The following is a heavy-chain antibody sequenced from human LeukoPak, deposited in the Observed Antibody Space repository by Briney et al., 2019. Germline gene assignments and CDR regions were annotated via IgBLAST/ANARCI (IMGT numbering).Heavy chain of an antibody. D-gene: IGHD3-3*01. V-gene: IGHV4-59*12. CDR2: IYYSGSI. J-gene: IGHJ5*02. CDR3: ARGRVLRFLEWLLSPSWFDP. Sequence: SETLSLTCTVSGGSISSYYWSWIRQPPGKGLEWIGYIYYSGSINYNPSLKSRVTISVDTSKNQFSLKLSSVTAADTAVYYCARGRVLRFLEWLLSPSWFDPWGQGTLVTVSS. CDR1: GGSISSYY.